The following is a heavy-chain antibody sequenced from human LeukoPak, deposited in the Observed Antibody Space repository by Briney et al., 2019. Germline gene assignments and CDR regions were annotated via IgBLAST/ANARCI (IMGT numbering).Heavy chain of an antibody. CDR3: AREDSYDFWSGYDDYYGMDV. CDR2: ISSSGSTI. CDR1: GFTFSDYY. V-gene: IGHV3-11*01. D-gene: IGHD3-3*01. Sequence: GGSLRLSCAAPGFTFSDYYMSWIRQAPGKGLEWVSYISSSGSTIYYADSVKGRFTISRDNAKNSLYLQMNSLRAEDTAVYYCAREDSYDFWSGYDDYYGMDVWGQGTTVTVSS. J-gene: IGHJ6*02.